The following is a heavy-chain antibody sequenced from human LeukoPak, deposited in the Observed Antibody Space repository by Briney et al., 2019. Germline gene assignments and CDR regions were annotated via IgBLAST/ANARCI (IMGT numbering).Heavy chain of an antibody. CDR3: ARGSYGGPTSGYFDY. V-gene: IGHV4-31*03. CDR1: GGSISSGGYN. J-gene: IGHJ4*02. D-gene: IGHD1-26*01. CDR2: IYYSGST. Sequence: SETLSLTCTVSGGSISSGGYNWSWIRQHPGKGLECIGYIYYSGSTYYNPSLKSRVTISVDTSKNQFSLKLSSVTAADTAVYYCARGSYGGPTSGYFDYGGRGPRAPFSS.